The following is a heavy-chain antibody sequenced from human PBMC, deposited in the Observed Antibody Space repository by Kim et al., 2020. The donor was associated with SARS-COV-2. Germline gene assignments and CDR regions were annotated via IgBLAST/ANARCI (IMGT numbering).Heavy chain of an antibody. CDR3: ARDYSLSAFDI. Sequence: GGSLRLSCAASGFTFSSYGMHWVRQAPGKGLEWVAVISYDGSNTYYADSVKGRFTISRDNSKNTLYLQMNSLRAADTAVYYCARDYSLSAFDIWGQGTMVTVSS. D-gene: IGHD4-4*01. CDR2: ISYDGSNT. V-gene: IGHV3-30*03. CDR1: GFTFSSYG. J-gene: IGHJ3*02.